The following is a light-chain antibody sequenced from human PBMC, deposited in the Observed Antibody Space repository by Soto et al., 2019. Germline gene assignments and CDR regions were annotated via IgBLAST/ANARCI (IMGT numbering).Light chain of an antibody. J-gene: IGLJ3*02. CDR3: QSLGTGIQV. V-gene: IGLV4-69*01. CDR2: INYDGTH. Sequence: QSVLTQSPSASASLGASVKLTCTLSCGYSTYAIAWHQQQSEKGPRFLMKINYDGTHSKGDGFFDRFSGSSSGAERHLTISSLQSEDEADYYCQSLGTGIQVFGGGTKLTVL. CDR1: CGYSTYA.